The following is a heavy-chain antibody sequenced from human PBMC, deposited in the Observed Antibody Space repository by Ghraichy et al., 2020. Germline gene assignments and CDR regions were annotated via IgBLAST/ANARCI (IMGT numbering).Heavy chain of an antibody. J-gene: IGHJ4*02. Sequence: LSLTCAASGFTFSSYWMHCVRQAPGKGLVWVSRINSDGSSTSYADSVKGRFTISRDNAKNTLYLQMNSLRAEDTAVYYCARDGTLVRGTVDYWGQGTLVTVSS. D-gene: IGHD3-10*01. V-gene: IGHV3-74*01. CDR3: ARDGTLVRGTVDY. CDR1: GFTFSSYW. CDR2: INSDGSST.